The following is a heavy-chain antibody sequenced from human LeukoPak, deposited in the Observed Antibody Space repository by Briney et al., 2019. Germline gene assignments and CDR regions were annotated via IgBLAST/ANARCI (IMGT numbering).Heavy chain of an antibody. CDR2: ISSSSSYI. J-gene: IGHJ3*02. CDR3: ARDSGRGAFDI. CDR1: GFTFSSYS. V-gene: IGHV3-21*01. D-gene: IGHD6-25*01. Sequence: GGSLRLSCAASGFTFSSYSMNWVRQAPGKGLEWASSISSSSSYIYYADSVKGRFTISRDNAKNSLYLQMNSLRAEDTAVYYCARDSGRGAFDIWGQGTMVTVSS.